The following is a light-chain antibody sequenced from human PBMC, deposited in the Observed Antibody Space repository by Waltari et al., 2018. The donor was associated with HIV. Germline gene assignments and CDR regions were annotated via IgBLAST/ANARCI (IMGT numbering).Light chain of an antibody. J-gene: IGKJ1*01. CDR3: QQDNRTPWA. CDR1: QSMIQW. CDR2: KAS. Sequence: GHRVTIPCLASQSMIQWLVWYQQKPGKAPKLLIYKASVLESGVPSRFSGSGSGTDFTLTISSLQPVDSATYYCQQDNRTPWAFGQGTKVEIK. V-gene: IGKV1-5*03.